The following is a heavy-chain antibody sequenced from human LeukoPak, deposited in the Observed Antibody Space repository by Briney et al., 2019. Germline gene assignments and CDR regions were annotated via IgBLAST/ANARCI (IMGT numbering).Heavy chain of an antibody. CDR3: ARNRYSSGWSQFDS. Sequence: SETLSLTCTVSGGSISSSSYYWGWIRQPPGKGLERIGTIYYSGSTNYNPSLKSRVTISVDTSKNQFSLKLSSVTAADTAVYYCARNRYSSGWSQFDSWGQGTLVTVSS. J-gene: IGHJ4*02. CDR2: IYYSGST. CDR1: GGSISSSSYY. V-gene: IGHV4-61*05. D-gene: IGHD6-19*01.